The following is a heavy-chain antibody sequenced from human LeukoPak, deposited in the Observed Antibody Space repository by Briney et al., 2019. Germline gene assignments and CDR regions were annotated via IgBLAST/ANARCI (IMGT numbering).Heavy chain of an antibody. CDR3: ARVRRFLEWFPYYGMDV. V-gene: IGHV4-59*01. D-gene: IGHD3-3*01. J-gene: IGHJ6*02. CDR2: IYYSGST. CDR1: GGSISSYY. Sequence: KPSETLSLTCTVSGGSISSYYWSWIRQPPGKGLEWIGYIYYSGSTNYNPSLKSRVTISVDTSKNQFSLKLSSVTAADTAVYYCARVRRFLEWFPYYGMDVWGQGTTVTVSS.